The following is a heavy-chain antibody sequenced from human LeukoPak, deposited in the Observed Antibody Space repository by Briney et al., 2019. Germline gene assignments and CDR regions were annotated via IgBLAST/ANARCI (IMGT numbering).Heavy chain of an antibody. CDR1: GYTFTSYG. CDR2: MSAYNGNT. J-gene: IGHJ4*02. D-gene: IGHD3-22*01. Sequence: ASVKVSCKASGYTFTSYGISWVRQAPGQGLEWMGWMSAYNGNTNYAQKLQGRVTMTTDTSTSTAYMELRSLRSDDTAVYYCAAYYYDSSGYYTGGFDYWGQGTLVTVSS. CDR3: AAYYYDSSGYYTGGFDY. V-gene: IGHV1-18*01.